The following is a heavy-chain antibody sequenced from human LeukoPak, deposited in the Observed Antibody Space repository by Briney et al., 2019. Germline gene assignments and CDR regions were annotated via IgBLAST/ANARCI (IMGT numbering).Heavy chain of an antibody. J-gene: IGHJ4*02. CDR2: IWYDGSNK. CDR1: GFTFSSYG. D-gene: IGHD3-22*01. Sequence: GGSLRLSCAASGFTFSSYGMHWVRQAPGKGLEWVAVIWYDGSNKYYADSVKGRFTISRDNSKNTLYLQMNSLRAEDTAVYYCARRTYYYDSSGYLSFDYWGQGTLVTVSS. CDR3: ARRTYYYDSSGYLSFDY. V-gene: IGHV3-33*01.